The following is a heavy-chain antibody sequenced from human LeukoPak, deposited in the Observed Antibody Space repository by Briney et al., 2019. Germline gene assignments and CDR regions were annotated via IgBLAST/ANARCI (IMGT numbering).Heavy chain of an antibody. Sequence: PSETLSLTCTVSGGSISSYYWSWIRQPAGKGLEWIGRIYTSGSTNYNPSLKSRVTMSVDTSKNQISLKLSSVTAADTAVYYCARDSGYCSGGSCSTFDYWGQGTLVTVSS. CDR1: GGSISSYY. CDR3: ARDSGYCSGGSCSTFDY. V-gene: IGHV4-4*07. D-gene: IGHD2-15*01. CDR2: IYTSGST. J-gene: IGHJ4*02.